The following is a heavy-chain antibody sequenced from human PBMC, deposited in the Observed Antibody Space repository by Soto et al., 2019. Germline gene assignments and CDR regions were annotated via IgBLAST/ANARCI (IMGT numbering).Heavy chain of an antibody. Sequence: ASVKVSCKASGGTFSSYAISWVRQAPGQGLEWMGGIIPIFGTANYAQKFQGRVTITADESTSTAYMELSSLRSEDTAVYYCACEPRRLLENSNGPYCFDYWGQGTLVTVSS. V-gene: IGHV1-69*13. CDR2: IIPIFGTA. CDR3: ACEPRRLLENSNGPYCFDY. J-gene: IGHJ4*02. CDR1: GGTFSSYA. D-gene: IGHD3-22*01.